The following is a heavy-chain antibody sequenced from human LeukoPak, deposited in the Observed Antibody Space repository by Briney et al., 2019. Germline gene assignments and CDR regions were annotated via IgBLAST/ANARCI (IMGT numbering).Heavy chain of an antibody. CDR2: IYNSGST. D-gene: IGHD2-15*01. CDR3: ASASQLFYFDY. V-gene: IGHV4-59*12. J-gene: IGHJ4*02. CDR1: GDSISSYY. Sequence: ETLSLTCTVSGDSISSYYWSWIRQPPGKGLEWIAYIYNSGSTDYNPSLNRRVTISVYTSKKQFSLKLSAVTAADTATYYCASASQLFYFDYWGQGTLVTVSS.